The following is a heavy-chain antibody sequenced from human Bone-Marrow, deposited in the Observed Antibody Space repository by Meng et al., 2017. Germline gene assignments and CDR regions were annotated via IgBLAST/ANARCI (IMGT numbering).Heavy chain of an antibody. V-gene: IGHV3-21*03. CDR1: GFTFSSYS. CDR3: TTDLFMVRGLIKAFDI. D-gene: IGHD3-10*01. Sequence: GESLKISCAASGFTFSSYSMNWVRQAPGKGLEWVSSISSSSSYIYYADSVKGRFTISRDNAKNSLYLQMNSLKTEDTAVYYCTTDLFMVRGLIKAFDIWGQGTMVTVSS. J-gene: IGHJ3*02. CDR2: ISSSSSYI.